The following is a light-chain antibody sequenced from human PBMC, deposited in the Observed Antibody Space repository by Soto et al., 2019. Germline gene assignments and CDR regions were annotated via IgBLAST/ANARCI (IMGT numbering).Light chain of an antibody. CDR2: YDS. V-gene: IGLV3-21*04. CDR3: QVWDIGSGVA. J-gene: IGLJ2*01. Sequence: SYVLSQAPSVSVAPRKTARVTCGGNNIGSKSVHWYQQKPGQAPVLVIYYDSDRPSGIPERFSGSNSGNTATLTISRVEAGDEADYYCQVWDIGSGVAFGGGTKVTVL. CDR1: NIGSKS.